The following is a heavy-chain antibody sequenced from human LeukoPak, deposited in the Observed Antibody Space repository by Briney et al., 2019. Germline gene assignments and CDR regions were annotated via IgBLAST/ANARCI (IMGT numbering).Heavy chain of an antibody. J-gene: IGHJ3*02. CDR2: IYYSGST. V-gene: IGHV4-59*02. Sequence: KPSETLSLTCTVSGGSVTFYYWSWIRQPPGKGLEWIGYIYYSGSTNYNPSLKSRVTISVDTSKNQFSLKLSSVTAADTAVYYCATFPPYYYDSSKAPAAFDIWGQGTMVTVSS. CDR1: GGSVTFYY. D-gene: IGHD3-22*01. CDR3: ATFPPYYYDSSKAPAAFDI.